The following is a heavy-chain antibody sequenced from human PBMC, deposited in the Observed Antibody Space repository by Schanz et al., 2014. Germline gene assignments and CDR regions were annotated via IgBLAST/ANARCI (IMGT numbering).Heavy chain of an antibody. CDR2: IYYSGSA. V-gene: IGHV4-30-4*07. J-gene: IGHJ6*02. Sequence: QVQLQESGPGLVKPSQTLSLTCVISGGSISSGGYSWSWIRQPPGRGLEWIGYIYYSGSAYYNPSLKSRLTISADTSKKKFPLRLSSVTAADTAVYYCARDSRYYGMDVWGQGTTVTVSS. CDR1: GGSISSGGYS. CDR3: ARDSRYYGMDV.